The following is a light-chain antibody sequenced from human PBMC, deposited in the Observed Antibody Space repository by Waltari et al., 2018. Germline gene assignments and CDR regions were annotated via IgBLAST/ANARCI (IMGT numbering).Light chain of an antibody. CDR3: QQSNSTPLFT. Sequence: DIQMTQSPSSLSASVGDRVTITCRASQSISSYLSWYQQKPGKAPKLLIYATSNLQSGVPSRFSGSGSGTDFTLTISSLQPEDFATYYCQQSNSTPLFTFGPGTKVDI. V-gene: IGKV1-39*01. CDR2: ATS. J-gene: IGKJ3*01. CDR1: QSISSY.